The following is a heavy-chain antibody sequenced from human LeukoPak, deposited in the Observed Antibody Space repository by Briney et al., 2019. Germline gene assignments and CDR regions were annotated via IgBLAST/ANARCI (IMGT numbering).Heavy chain of an antibody. J-gene: IGHJ5*02. D-gene: IGHD6-19*01. CDR1: GGSISTYY. Sequence: PSETLSLTCTVSGGSISTYYWSWIRQSPGKGLEWIADISASGGTNYYPSLESRVTVSIDSSKNQFSLKLSSVIAADTAVFYCARSPHNSAWYGKWFDPWGQGTLVTVSS. CDR2: ISASGGT. V-gene: IGHV4-4*08. CDR3: ARSPHNSAWYGKWFDP.